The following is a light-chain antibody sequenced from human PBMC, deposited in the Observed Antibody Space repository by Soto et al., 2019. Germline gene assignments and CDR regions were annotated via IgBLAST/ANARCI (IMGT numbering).Light chain of an antibody. Sequence: QAVVTQPPSVSGAPGQRVTISCTGSSSNIGAGYDVHWYQQLPGTAPKLLIYGNTNRPSGVPDRFSGSKSGTSASLAITGLQAEDEADYYCLTSVNGAVFGGGTKLPS. CDR2: GNT. CDR3: LTSVNGAV. J-gene: IGLJ2*01. V-gene: IGLV1-40*01. CDR1: SSNIGAGYD.